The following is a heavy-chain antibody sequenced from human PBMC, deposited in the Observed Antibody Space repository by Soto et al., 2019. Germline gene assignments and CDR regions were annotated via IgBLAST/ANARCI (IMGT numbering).Heavy chain of an antibody. CDR2: ISYDGSNK. D-gene: IGHD3-22*01. CDR3: ASVRADYYDSSGPLGY. V-gene: IGHV3-30-3*01. Sequence: VGSLRLSCAASGFTFSNAWMNWVRQAPGKGLEWVAVISYDGSNKYYADPVKGRFTISRDNSKNTLYLQMNSLRAEDTAVYYCASVRADYYDSSGPLGYWGQGTLVTVSS. CDR1: GFTFSNAW. J-gene: IGHJ4*02.